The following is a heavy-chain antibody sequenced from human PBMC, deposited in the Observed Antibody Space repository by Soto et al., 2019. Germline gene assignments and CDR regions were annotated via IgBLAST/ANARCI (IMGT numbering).Heavy chain of an antibody. CDR1: GFTFNYYG. D-gene: IGHD4-17*01. Sequence: EVQLLESGGGLVQPGGSLRLSCAASGFTFNYYGMSWVRQAPGKGLEWVSIVTGNGDITYYTDSVKGRFTISRDNSKNMVWLQMNSLRAEDTAVYYCATSHYGEMDWGQGVPVTVSS. V-gene: IGHV3-23*01. CDR2: VTGNGDIT. J-gene: IGHJ4*02. CDR3: ATSHYGEMD.